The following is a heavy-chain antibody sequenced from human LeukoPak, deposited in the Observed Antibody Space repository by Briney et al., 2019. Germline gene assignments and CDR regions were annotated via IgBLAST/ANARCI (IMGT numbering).Heavy chain of an antibody. V-gene: IGHV4-4*07. D-gene: IGHD1-26*01. CDR2: IYTSGST. CDR3: ARDGGSGSYPLADNRWFDP. J-gene: IGHJ5*02. CDR1: GGSISSYY. Sequence: SETLSLTCTVSGGSISSYYWSWIRQPAGRGLEWIGRIYTSGSTNYNPSLKSRVTMSVDTSKNQFSLKLSSVTAADTAVHYCARDGGSGSYPLADNRWFDPWGQGTLVTVSS.